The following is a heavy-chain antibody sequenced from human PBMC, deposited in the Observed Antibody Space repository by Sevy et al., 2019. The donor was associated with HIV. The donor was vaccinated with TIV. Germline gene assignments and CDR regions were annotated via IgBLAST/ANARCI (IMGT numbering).Heavy chain of an antibody. CDR3: ALERLSSDVAEYFQN. CDR1: GFTFSRYS. D-gene: IGHD1-1*01. V-gene: IGHV3-30*04. CDR2: ISFDASNK. Sequence: GGSLRLSCAASGFTFSRYSMHWVRQAPGKGLEWVATISFDASNKHYADSVKGRFTISRDNFQNSLFFQMNSLRPEDTAVYYCALERLSSDVAEYFQNWGQGTLVTVSS. J-gene: IGHJ1*01.